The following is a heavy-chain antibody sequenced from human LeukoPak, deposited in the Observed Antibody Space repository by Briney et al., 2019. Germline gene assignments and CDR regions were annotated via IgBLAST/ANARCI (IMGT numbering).Heavy chain of an antibody. J-gene: IGHJ6*03. V-gene: IGHV3-23*01. CDR1: GFTFSSYA. CDR2: ILDSGYST. CDR3: AKLGGHPLHNYYVGV. Sequence: GGSLRLSCAASGFTFSSYAMSWVREAPGKGLEWVSGILDSGYSTYYANSVKGRFTISRDNSNNTLYLQMNSLRAEDTAVYYCAKLGGHPLHNYYVGVWGKGTTVAVS. D-gene: IGHD3-16*01.